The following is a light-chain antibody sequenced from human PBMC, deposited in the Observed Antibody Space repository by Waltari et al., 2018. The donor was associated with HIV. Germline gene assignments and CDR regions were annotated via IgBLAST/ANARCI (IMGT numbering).Light chain of an antibody. J-gene: IGLJ3*02. CDR2: GVT. Sequence: QSALTQPASVSGSPGQTITISCSGTSRDIGMYDLVSWVRQEAANAPQLLIYGVTNRPSHISNRFAGSKSRTTAALTISALQSEDEGDYYCCAYTMSGTLVFGGGTKLTVL. CDR1: SRDIGMYDL. CDR3: CAYTMSGTLV. V-gene: IGLV2-23*02.